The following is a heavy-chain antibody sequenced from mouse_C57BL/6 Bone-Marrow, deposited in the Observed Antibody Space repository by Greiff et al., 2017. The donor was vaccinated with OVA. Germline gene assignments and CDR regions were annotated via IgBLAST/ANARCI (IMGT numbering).Heavy chain of an antibody. Sequence: EVKLVESGEGLVKPGGSLKLSCAASGFTFSSYAMSWVRQTPEKRLEWVAYISSGGDYIYYADPVKGRFTISRDNARNTLYLQMSSLKSEDTAMYYCTRDRGGFAYWGQGTLVTVAA. CDR3: TRDRGGFAY. CDR2: ISSGGDYI. V-gene: IGHV5-9-1*02. J-gene: IGHJ3*01. CDR1: GFTFSSYA.